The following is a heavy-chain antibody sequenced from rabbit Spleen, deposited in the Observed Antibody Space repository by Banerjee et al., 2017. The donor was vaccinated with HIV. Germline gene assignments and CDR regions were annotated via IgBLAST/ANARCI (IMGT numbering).Heavy chain of an antibody. J-gene: IGHJ4*01. V-gene: IGHV1S47*01. CDR1: GFDFSVYG. Sequence: QEQLVESGGGLVQPGGSLKLSCKASGFDFSVYGLSWVRQAPGKGLEWIGYIDPIFGRTYYASWVNGRFTISSHNAQNTLYLQLNSLTVADTATYFCARDLTDVIGWNFGWWGPGTLVTVS. CDR2: IDPIFGRT. CDR3: ARDLTDVIGWNFGW. D-gene: IGHD1-1*01.